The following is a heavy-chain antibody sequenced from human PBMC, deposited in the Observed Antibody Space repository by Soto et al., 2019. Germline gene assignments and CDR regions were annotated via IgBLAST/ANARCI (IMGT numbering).Heavy chain of an antibody. J-gene: IGHJ4*02. V-gene: IGHV2-5*02. Sequence: QITLNESGPTVVKPTETLTLTCTFSGFSLTTSGVGVGWVRQSPGKAPEWLAFIYWDDDKRYSTSLKSRLTSTTDTSKNQVVLTMANVDPADTATYYCAHRVLRAVFGLVTTTAIYFDFWGQGTPVVFSS. CDR3: AHRVLRAVFGLVTTTAIYFDF. CDR1: GFSLTTSGVG. CDR2: IYWDDDK. D-gene: IGHD3-3*01.